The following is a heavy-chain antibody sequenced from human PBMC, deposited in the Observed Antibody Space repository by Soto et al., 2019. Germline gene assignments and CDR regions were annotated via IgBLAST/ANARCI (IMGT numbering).Heavy chain of an antibody. Sequence: EVQLVESGGGLVKPGGSLRLSCAASGFTFSNAWMNWVRQAPGKGLEWVGRIKSKTDGGTTDYAAPVKGRFTSSRDDSKNTLYLQMNSLKTEDTAVYYCTTDSGTVTSTYYYYGMDVWGQGTTVTVSS. CDR3: TTDSGTVTSTYYYYGMDV. V-gene: IGHV3-15*07. CDR2: IKSKTDGGTT. D-gene: IGHD4-17*01. CDR1: GFTFSNAW. J-gene: IGHJ6*02.